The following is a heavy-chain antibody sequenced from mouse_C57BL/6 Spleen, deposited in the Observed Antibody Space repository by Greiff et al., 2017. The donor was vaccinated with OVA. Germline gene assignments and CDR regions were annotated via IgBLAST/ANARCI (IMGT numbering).Heavy chain of an antibody. Sequence: QVQLQQPGAELVKPGASVKLSCKASGYTFTSYWMQWVKQRPGQGLEWIGKIDPSDGDTNYNQKFKGKATLTVDTSSSTAYMQLSSLTSEDSAVYYYARTMTGRSDNYWYFDDWGKGTTVTVSS. J-gene: IGHJ1*03. CDR2: IDPSDGDT. CDR1: GYTFTSYW. V-gene: IGHV1-50*01. D-gene: IGHD2-4*01. CDR3: ARTMTGRSDNYWYFDD.